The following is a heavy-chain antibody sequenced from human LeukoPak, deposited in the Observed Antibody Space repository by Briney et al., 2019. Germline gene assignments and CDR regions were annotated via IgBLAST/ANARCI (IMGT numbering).Heavy chain of an antibody. V-gene: IGHV3-21*01. J-gene: IGHJ5*02. CDR1: GFTSRTFT. D-gene: IGHD3-3*01. CDR2: ISPNSDYI. Sequence: GGSLRLSCAASGFTSRTFTMNWVRQAPGKGLELVSSISPNSDYIYYAASVKGRFTISRDNAKNSLYLQMNSLRAEDTAVYYCARERSFSSYYDFWSGSYNWFDPWGQGTLVTVSS. CDR3: ARERSFSSYYDFWSGSYNWFDP.